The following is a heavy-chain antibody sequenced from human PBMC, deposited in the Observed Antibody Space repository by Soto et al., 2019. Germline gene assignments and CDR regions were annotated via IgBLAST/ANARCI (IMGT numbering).Heavy chain of an antibody. CDR2: VYNSGDIT. CDR1: GFNFKNYA. V-gene: IGHV3-23*01. Sequence: GGSLRLSCAASGFNFKNYAMTWVRQAPGKGLEWVSTVYNSGDITHYADSVKGRFTISRDNSKNMVFLQMNSLKIEDTAVYYCITDGPDGRAYWGQGTQVTVSS. D-gene: IGHD2-8*01. J-gene: IGHJ4*02. CDR3: ITDGPDGRAY.